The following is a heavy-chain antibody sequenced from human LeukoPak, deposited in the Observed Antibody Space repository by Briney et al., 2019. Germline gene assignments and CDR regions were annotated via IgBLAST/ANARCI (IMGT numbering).Heavy chain of an antibody. Sequence: GASVKVSCKASGYTFTSYDINWVRQATGQGLEWMGWMNPNGGNTGFAQKFQGRVTMTRNTSISTAYMELSSLRSEDTAVYYCARAEYKTSYDFWSGYYRSGDYYYYGMDVWGQGTTVTVSS. CDR3: ARAEYKTSYDFWSGYYRSGDYYYYGMDV. J-gene: IGHJ6*02. V-gene: IGHV1-8*01. CDR2: MNPNGGNT. D-gene: IGHD3-3*01. CDR1: GYTFTSYD.